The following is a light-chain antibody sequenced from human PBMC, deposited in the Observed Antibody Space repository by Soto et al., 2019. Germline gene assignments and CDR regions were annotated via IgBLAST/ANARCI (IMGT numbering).Light chain of an antibody. Sequence: QSALXQPPSASGSPGQSVTISCTGTSSDVGGYNYVSWYQHHPGNAPKLMIYEVNKRTSGVPDHFSGSKSGNTASLTVSGLQAEDEADYYCSSYAGSNTPYVFGTGTKVPVL. CDR2: EVN. J-gene: IGLJ1*01. CDR3: SSYAGSNTPYV. V-gene: IGLV2-8*01. CDR1: SSDVGGYNY.